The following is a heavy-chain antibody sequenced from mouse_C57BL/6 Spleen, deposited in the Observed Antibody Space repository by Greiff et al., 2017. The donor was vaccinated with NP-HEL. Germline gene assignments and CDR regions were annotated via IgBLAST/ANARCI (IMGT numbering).Heavy chain of an antibody. J-gene: IGHJ2*01. Sequence: QVQLQQSGAELVKPGASVKLSCKASGYTFTSYWMHWVKQRPGQGLEWIGMIHPNSGSTNYNEKFKSKATLTVDKSSSTAYMQLSSLTSEDSAVYYCARLGYYGSSPFDYWGQGTTLTVSS. V-gene: IGHV1-64*01. CDR1: GYTFTSYW. CDR3: ARLGYYGSSPFDY. CDR2: IHPNSGST. D-gene: IGHD1-1*01.